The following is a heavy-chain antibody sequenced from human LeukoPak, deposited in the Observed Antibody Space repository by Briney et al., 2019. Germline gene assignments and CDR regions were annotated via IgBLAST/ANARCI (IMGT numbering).Heavy chain of an antibody. V-gene: IGHV3-23*01. CDR1: GFTFTNYA. J-gene: IGHJ4*02. CDR2: ISGSGGST. Sequence: GGSLRLSCAASGFTFTNYAMSWVRRAPGKGLEWVSAISGSGGSTYYADSVKGRFTTSRDNSKNTLYLQMNSLRAEDTAIYYCAKRPGYSSSWYYFDYWGQGTLVTVSS. D-gene: IGHD6-13*01. CDR3: AKRPGYSSSWYYFDY.